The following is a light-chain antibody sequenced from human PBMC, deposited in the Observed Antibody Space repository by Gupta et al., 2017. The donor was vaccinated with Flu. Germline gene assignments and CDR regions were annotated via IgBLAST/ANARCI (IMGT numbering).Light chain of an antibody. Sequence: QTVVTQEPSFSVSPGGTVTLTCGLSSGSVSSTNTPSWYQQTPGQAPRTLIYSTNTRSSGVPDRFAGSIVGNNAALTTTGAQADDDSYYYCVQHVGSGIWVFGGGTKVTVL. CDR3: VQHVGSGIWV. CDR1: SGSVSSTNT. CDR2: STN. V-gene: IGLV8-61*01. J-gene: IGLJ3*02.